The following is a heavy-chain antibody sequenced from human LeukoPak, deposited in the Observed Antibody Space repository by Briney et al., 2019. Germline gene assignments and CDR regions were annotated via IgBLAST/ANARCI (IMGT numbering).Heavy chain of an antibody. V-gene: IGHV3-33*01. CDR3: ARGPYSSGWDLQYYYYGMDV. D-gene: IGHD6-19*01. CDR2: IWYDGSNK. J-gene: IGHJ6*02. Sequence: PGGSLRLSCAASGFTFSSYGMHWVRQAPGKGLEWVAVIWYDGSNKYYADSVKGRFTISRDNSKNTLYLQMNSLRAEDTAVYYCARGPYSSGWDLQYYYYGMDVWGQGTTVTVSS. CDR1: GFTFSSYG.